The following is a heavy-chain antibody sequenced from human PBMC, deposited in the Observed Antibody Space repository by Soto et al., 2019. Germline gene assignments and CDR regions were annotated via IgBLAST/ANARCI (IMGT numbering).Heavy chain of an antibody. CDR2: IYSGGST. CDR1: GFTFSSYS. J-gene: IGHJ3*02. D-gene: IGHD3-3*02. CDR3: ARDTISRGDAFDI. Sequence: GGSLRLSCAASGFTFSSYSMNWVRQAPGKGLEWVSVIYSGGSTYYADSVKGRFTISRDNSKNTLYLQMNSLRAEDTAVYYCARDTISRGDAFDIWGQGTMVTVSS. V-gene: IGHV3-66*01.